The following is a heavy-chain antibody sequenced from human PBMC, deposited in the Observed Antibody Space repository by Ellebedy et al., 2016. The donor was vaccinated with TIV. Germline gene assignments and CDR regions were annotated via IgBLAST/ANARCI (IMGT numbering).Heavy chain of an antibody. J-gene: IGHJ3*02. CDR2: IYYSGST. D-gene: IGHD3-22*01. Sequence: MPSETLSLTCTVSGGAISSYYWSWIRQPPGKGLEWIGYIYYSGSTNYNPSPKSRVTISVDTSKNQFSLKLSSVTAADTAVYYCARDGSGFYAFDIWGQGTMVTVSS. V-gene: IGHV4-59*01. CDR3: ARDGSGFYAFDI. CDR1: GGAISSYY.